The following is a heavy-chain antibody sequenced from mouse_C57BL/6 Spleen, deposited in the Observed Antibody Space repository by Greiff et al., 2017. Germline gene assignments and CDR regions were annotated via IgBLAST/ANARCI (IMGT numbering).Heavy chain of an antibody. CDR2: IWSGGST. D-gene: IGHD2-4*01. J-gene: IGHJ3*01. V-gene: IGHV2-2*01. Sequence: VQLVESGPGLVQPSQSLSITCTVSGFSLTSYGVHWVRQSPGKGLEWLGVIWSGGSTDYNAAFISRLSISKDNSKSQVFFKMNSLQADDTAIYYCARRRDYGWFAYWGQGTLVTVSA. CDR1: GFSLTSYG. CDR3: ARRRDYGWFAY.